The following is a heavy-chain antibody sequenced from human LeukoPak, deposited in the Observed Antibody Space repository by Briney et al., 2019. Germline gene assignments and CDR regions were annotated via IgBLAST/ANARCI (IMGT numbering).Heavy chain of an antibody. J-gene: IGHJ3*02. CDR1: GFTFSSYS. D-gene: IGHD6-13*01. CDR2: ISSSSSTI. V-gene: IGHV3-48*01. Sequence: GGSLRLSCAASGFTFSSYSMNWVRQAPGKGLEWVSYISSSSSTIYYADSVKGRFTISRDNAKNSLYLQMNSLRAEDTAVYYCARVAAAAKVDAFDIWGQGTMVTVSS. CDR3: ARVAAAAKVDAFDI.